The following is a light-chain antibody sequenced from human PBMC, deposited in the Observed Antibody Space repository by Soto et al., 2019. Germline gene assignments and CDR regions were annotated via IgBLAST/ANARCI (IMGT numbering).Light chain of an antibody. V-gene: IGLV2-14*03. CDR1: SSEVGAFNY. J-gene: IGLJ1*01. CDR3: NSYTSNNTYV. Sequence: QSVLTEPSSESGSPGQAITISCSGTSSEVGAFNYVSWNQQHPGKPPKLMIYDVSNRPSEVSNRFSGPKSGNTAYLTISGLRAEDEADYYCNSYTSNNTYVFGTGTKVTVL. CDR2: DVS.